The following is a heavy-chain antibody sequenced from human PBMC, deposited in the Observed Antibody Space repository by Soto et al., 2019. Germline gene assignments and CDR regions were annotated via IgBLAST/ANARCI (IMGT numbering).Heavy chain of an antibody. D-gene: IGHD2-2*01. CDR3: ARSLCSSTSCYRGWFDP. J-gene: IGHJ5*02. CDR1: GYTYTSYY. V-gene: IGHV1-46*03. CDR2: INPSGGST. Sequence: QVQLVQSGAEVKKPGASVKVSWKASGYTYTSYYMHWVRQAPGQGLEWMGIINPSGGSTSYAQKFQGRVTMTRDTSTSPVYMELSSLRSEDTAVYYCARSLCSSTSCYRGWFDPWGQGTLVTVSS.